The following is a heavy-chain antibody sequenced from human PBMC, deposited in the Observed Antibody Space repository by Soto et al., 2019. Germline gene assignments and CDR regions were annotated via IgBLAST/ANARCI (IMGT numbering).Heavy chain of an antibody. CDR1: GGSISSGGYY. CDR3: ASSSIAAADYYYYMDV. CDR2: IYYSGST. V-gene: IGHV4-31*03. J-gene: IGHJ6*03. D-gene: IGHD6-13*01. Sequence: SETLSLTCTVSGGSISSGGYYWSWIRQHPGKGLEWIGYIYYSGSTYYNPSLKSRVTISVDTSKNQFSLKLSSVTAADTAVYYCASSSIAAADYYYYMDVWGKGTTVTVSS.